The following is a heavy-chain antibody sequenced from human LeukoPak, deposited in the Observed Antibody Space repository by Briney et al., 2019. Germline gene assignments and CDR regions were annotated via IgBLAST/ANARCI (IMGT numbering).Heavy chain of an antibody. CDR1: GLTFSRYA. Sequence: GGSLRLSCAASGLTFSRYAMTWVRQAPGKGLEWVSSTSGSGDRKYYAVSVKGRFTISRDNSKNTLYLQMNSLRAEDTAVYYCAKDGVRPDFGDYYSADFWGQGTLVTVSS. D-gene: IGHD4-17*01. CDR3: AKDGVRPDFGDYYSADF. V-gene: IGHV3-23*01. J-gene: IGHJ4*02. CDR2: TSGSGDRK.